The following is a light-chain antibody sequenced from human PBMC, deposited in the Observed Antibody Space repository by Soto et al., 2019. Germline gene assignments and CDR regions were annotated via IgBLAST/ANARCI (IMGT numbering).Light chain of an antibody. Sequence: QSVLTQPRSVSGSPGQSVTISCTGTSSDVGGYNYVSWYQQHPGKAPKLMIYDVSKRPSGAPDRFSGSKSGNTASLTISGLQAEDEADYYCCSYAGSYTLWVFGGGTKLTVL. CDR2: DVS. J-gene: IGLJ3*02. V-gene: IGLV2-11*01. CDR3: CSYAGSYTLWV. CDR1: SSDVGGYNY.